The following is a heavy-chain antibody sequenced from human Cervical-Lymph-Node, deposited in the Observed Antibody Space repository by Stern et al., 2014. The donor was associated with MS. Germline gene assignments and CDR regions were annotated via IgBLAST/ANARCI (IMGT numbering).Heavy chain of an antibody. Sequence: VHLVESGAEVKKPGASVKVSCKVSGYTLTELSMHWVRQAPGKGLEWMGGFDPEDGETIYAQKFQGRVTMTEDTSTDTAYMELSSLRSEDTAVHYCATDRDDFRSGYSAPTKGYGLDVWGQGTTVTVTS. CDR1: GYTLTELS. CDR2: FDPEDGET. V-gene: IGHV1-24*01. CDR3: ATDRDDFRSGYSAPTKGYGLDV. D-gene: IGHD3-3*01. J-gene: IGHJ6*02.